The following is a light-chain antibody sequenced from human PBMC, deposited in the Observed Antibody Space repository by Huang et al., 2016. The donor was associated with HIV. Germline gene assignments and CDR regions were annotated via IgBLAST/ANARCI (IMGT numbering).Light chain of an antibody. CDR1: QILLHSYGNNY. CDR2: LGS. Sequence: DIVMTQSPLSLPVTPGEPASISCRSSQILLHSYGNNYLDWYLQKPGQSPHLLIYLGSNRASGVPDRFSGSGSGTDFTLKISRVEAEDVGIYYCMQALQTPWTFGQGTKLEIK. V-gene: IGKV2-28*01. CDR3: MQALQTPWT. J-gene: IGKJ2*01.